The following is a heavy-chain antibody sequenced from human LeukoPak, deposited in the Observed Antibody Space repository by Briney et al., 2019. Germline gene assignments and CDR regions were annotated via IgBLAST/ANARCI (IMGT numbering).Heavy chain of an antibody. Sequence: GGSLRLSCAASGFTFSSYWMSWVRQAPGKGLEWVANIKPDGSEKYYVDSVKGRFTISRDNAKNSVYLQMDSLRGEDTAVHYCARELLTVTTWDYWGQGTLVTVSS. CDR1: GFTFSSYW. D-gene: IGHD4-17*01. CDR3: ARELLTVTTWDY. J-gene: IGHJ4*02. V-gene: IGHV3-7*01. CDR2: IKPDGSEK.